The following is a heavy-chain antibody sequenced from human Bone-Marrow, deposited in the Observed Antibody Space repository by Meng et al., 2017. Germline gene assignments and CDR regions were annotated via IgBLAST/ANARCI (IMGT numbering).Heavy chain of an antibody. CDR3: ARDSGILTGYYIKRYYYYGMDV. J-gene: IGHJ6*01. Sequence: SVKVSCKASGGTFSSYAISWVRQAPGQGLEWMGGIIPIFGTANYAQKFQGRVTITADESTSTAYMELSSLRSEDTAVYYCARDSGILTGYYIKRYYYYGMDVWGQGTTVTCSS. D-gene: IGHD3-9*01. CDR2: IIPIFGTA. V-gene: IGHV1-69*13. CDR1: GGTFSSYA.